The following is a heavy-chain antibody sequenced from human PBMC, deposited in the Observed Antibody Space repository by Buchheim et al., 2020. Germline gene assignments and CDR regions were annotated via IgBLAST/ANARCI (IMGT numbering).Heavy chain of an antibody. CDR2: ISGSGGST. Sequence: EVQLLESGGGLVQPGGSLRLSCAASGFTFSSYAMSWVRQAPGKGLEWVSAISGSGGSTYYADSVKGRFTISRDNSKNTLYLQMNSLRAEDTAVYYCANVGDCTNGVCSSTYYYDSSGYYSPYFDYWGQGTL. D-gene: IGHD3-22*01. J-gene: IGHJ4*02. V-gene: IGHV3-23*01. CDR1: GFTFSSYA. CDR3: ANVGDCTNGVCSSTYYYDSSGYYSPYFDY.